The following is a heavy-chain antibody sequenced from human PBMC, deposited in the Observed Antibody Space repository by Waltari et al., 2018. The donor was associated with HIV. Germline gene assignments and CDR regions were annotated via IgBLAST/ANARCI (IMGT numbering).Heavy chain of an antibody. D-gene: IGHD3-16*02. CDR3: ARDPVWGDYRRTTYYFDL. CDR2: MNRESGNT. J-gene: IGHJ2*01. V-gene: IGHV1-8*02. CDR1: GYTPSTCD. Sequence: QVQLVQSGGEVKKPGASVKGSCTASGYTPSTCDIAWARPAPGQGLDWLGWMNRESGNTGYAEKFRGRVTMTRDTFVNTAYLELSSLTSEDTDVYFCARDPVWGDYRRTTYYFDLWGRGTPVIVSS.